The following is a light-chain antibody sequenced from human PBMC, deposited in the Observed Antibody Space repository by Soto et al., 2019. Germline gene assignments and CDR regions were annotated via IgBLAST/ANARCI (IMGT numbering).Light chain of an antibody. Sequence: QSALSQPPSASGSPGQSVTISCTGTSSDVGGYNYVSWYQHHPGKAPKLMIYEVTKRPSGVPDRFSGSMSGNTASLTVSGLQAEDDSDYYCSSYAGSNNVVFGGGTKLTVL. CDR3: SSYAGSNNVV. V-gene: IGLV2-8*01. J-gene: IGLJ2*01. CDR2: EVT. CDR1: SSDVGGYNY.